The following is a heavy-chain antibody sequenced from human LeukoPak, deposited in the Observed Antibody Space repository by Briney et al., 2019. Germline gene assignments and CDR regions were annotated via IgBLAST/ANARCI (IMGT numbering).Heavy chain of an antibody. J-gene: IGHJ5*02. V-gene: IGHV1-69*13. CDR2: IIPIFGTA. CDR1: GGTFSSCA. Sequence: ASVKVSCKASGGTFSSCAISWVRQAPGQGLEWMGGIIPIFGTANYARKFQGRDTITEDESTSTAYMELSSLRSEDTAVYYCARDPTSAVDTAMYWDNWFDPWGQGTLVTVSS. D-gene: IGHD5-18*01. CDR3: ARDPTSAVDTAMYWDNWFDP.